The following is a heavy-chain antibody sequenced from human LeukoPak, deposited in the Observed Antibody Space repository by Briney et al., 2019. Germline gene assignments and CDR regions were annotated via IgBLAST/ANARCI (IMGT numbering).Heavy chain of an antibody. CDR2: IYHSGST. D-gene: IGHD3-9*01. V-gene: IGHV4-59*12. CDR3: AREGLRGRRYHDILTGPDWFDP. CDR1: GGSISNYY. Sequence: PSETLPLTCTVSGGSISNYYWNWIRQPPGKGLEWIGEIYHSGSTNYNSSLKSRVTISVDKSKNHFSLNLTSMTAADTAVYYCAREGLRGRRYHDILTGPDWFDPWGQGSLVTVSA. J-gene: IGHJ5*02.